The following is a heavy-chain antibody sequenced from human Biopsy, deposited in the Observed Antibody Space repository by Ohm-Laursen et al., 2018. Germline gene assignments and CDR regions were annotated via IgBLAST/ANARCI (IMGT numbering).Heavy chain of an antibody. V-gene: IGHV3-11*06. CDR3: ARDSRRTAREGGMDV. J-gene: IGHJ6*02. D-gene: IGHD6-6*01. Sequence: SLRLSCAASGFSVNDNYMSRVRQAPGKGLEWISYISETSSHIYDADSVKGRFTVARDNAKNSLYLQLNSLRAEDTAVYYCARDSRRTAREGGMDVWGQGTTVTVSS. CDR2: ISETSSHI. CDR1: GFSVNDNY.